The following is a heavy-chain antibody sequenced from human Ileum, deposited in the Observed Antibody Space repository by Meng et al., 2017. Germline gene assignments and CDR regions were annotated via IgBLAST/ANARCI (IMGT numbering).Heavy chain of an antibody. CDR2: ISSTSGYI. Sequence: EVQLVWSGGGLVKPGGSLRLSCAASGFTFSSYSMNWVRQAPGKGLEWVSSISSTSGYIYYADSVKGRFTISRDNAKNSLYLQMNSLRAEDTAVYYCASDYWGQGTVVTVSS. CDR1: GFTFSSYS. J-gene: IGHJ4*02. V-gene: IGHV3-21*01. CDR3: ASDY.